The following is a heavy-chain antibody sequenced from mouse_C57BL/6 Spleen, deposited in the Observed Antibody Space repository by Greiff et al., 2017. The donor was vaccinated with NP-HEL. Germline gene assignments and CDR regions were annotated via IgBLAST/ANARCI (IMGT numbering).Heavy chain of an antibody. CDR1: GFSLTSYG. J-gene: IGHJ4*01. V-gene: IGHV2-2*01. CDR2: IWSGGST. D-gene: IGHD1-1*01. CDR3: ARSPLTVVADYYAMDY. Sequence: VMLVESGPGLVQPSQSLSITCTVSGFSLTSYGVHWVRQSPGKGLEWLGVIWSGGSTDDNAAFISRLSISKDNSKSQVFYKMNRLQADDTAIYNGARSPLTVVADYYAMDYWGQGTSVTVSS.